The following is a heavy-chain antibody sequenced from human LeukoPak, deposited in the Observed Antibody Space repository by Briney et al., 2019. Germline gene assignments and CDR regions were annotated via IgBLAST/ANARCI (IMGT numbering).Heavy chain of an antibody. CDR1: GFTFSDYV. CDR3: ARRDIVVVVSASDY. J-gene: IGHJ4*02. V-gene: IGHV3-23*01. CDR2: ITASGDRT. D-gene: IGHD2-15*01. Sequence: GGSLRLSCAASGFTFSDYVMIWVRQAPGKGLEWVSGITASGDRTFYGDSVRGRFTMSRDNSKNTVYLQMNSLRVDVTAVYYCARRDIVVVVSASDYWGQGTLVTVSS.